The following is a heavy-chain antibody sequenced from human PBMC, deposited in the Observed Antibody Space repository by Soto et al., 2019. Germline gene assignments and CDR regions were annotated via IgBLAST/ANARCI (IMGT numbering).Heavy chain of an antibody. J-gene: IGHJ6*02. V-gene: IGHV3-23*01. Sequence: RSLRLTCAASRFTFSSYAMSWVRQAPGKGLEWVSAISGSGGSTYYADSVKGRFTISRDNSKNTLYLQMNSLRAEDTAVYYCARSCRSTSCYSGGTDVWGQGTTVTVSS. CDR3: ARSCRSTSCYSGGTDV. D-gene: IGHD2-2*01. CDR1: RFTFSSYA. CDR2: ISGSGGST.